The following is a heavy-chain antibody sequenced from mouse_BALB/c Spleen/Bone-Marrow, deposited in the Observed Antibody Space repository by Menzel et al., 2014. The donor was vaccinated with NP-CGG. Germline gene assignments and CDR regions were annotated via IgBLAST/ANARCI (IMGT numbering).Heavy chain of an antibody. CDR2: IDPANGNT. D-gene: IGHD1-1*01. CDR1: GFNIKDTY. V-gene: IGHV14-3*02. J-gene: IGHJ3*01. Sequence: EVKLMESGAELVKPGASVKLSCTASGFNIKDTYMHWVKQRPEQGLEWIGRIDPANGNTKYDPKFQGKATITADTSSNTAYLQLSSMASADTAVYYCASYYYGSYGFAYWGQGTLVTVSA. CDR3: ASYYYGSYGFAY.